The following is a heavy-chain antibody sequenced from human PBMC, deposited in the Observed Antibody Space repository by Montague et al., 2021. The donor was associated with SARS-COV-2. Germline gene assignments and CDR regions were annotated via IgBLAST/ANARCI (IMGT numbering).Heavy chain of an antibody. J-gene: IGHJ4*02. CDR1: GFSFSSYE. CDR3: ARVFATVGAMDRNDY. Sequence: SLRLSCAASGFSFSSYEMNWVRQAPGKGLEWVSYISSSGSTIYYADSVKGRFTISRDNAKNSLYLQMNSLRAEDTAVYDCARVFATVGAMDRNDYWGQGTLVTVSS. D-gene: IGHD1-26*01. CDR2: ISSSGSTI. V-gene: IGHV3-48*03.